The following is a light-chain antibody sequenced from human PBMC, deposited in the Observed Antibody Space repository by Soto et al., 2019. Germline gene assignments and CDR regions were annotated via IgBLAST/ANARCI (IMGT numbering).Light chain of an antibody. CDR2: AA. CDR3: QQYVKSPWT. CDR1: QSVSSRY. J-gene: IGKJ1*01. Sequence: VLTQSPGTLSLSPGERATLSCRASQSVSSRYLAWYQQKPGQAPRLRFYAAFRATGTPERFSGSGSGTDFTLTIDRLEPEDVAVYYCQQYVKSPWTFGQGTKVEIK. V-gene: IGKV3-20*01.